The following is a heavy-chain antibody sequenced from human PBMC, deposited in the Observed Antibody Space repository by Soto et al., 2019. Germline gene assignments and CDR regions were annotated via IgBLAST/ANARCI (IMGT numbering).Heavy chain of an antibody. V-gene: IGHV1-69*13. J-gene: IGHJ6*02. D-gene: IGHD3-22*01. CDR3: ARGPGYYDSSGYRSYYYYGMDV. Sequence: SVKVSCKASGGTFSSYAISWVRQAPGQGLEWMGGIIPIFGTANYTQKFQGRVTITADESTSTAYMELSSLRSEDTAVYYCARGPGYYDSSGYRSYYYYGMDVWGQGTTVTVSS. CDR2: IIPIFGTA. CDR1: GGTFSSYA.